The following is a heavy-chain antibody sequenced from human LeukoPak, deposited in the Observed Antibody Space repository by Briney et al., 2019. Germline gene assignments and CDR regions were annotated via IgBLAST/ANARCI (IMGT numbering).Heavy chain of an antibody. Sequence: GGSLRLSCAASGFTFNSYSMNWVRQAPRKGQEWVSSISGGGESTYYADSVKGRFTVSRDNSKNTLYLQINSLRGEGTAVYYCAKGKYSSGGVPDYWGQGTLVTVSS. J-gene: IGHJ4*02. CDR2: ISGGGEST. V-gene: IGHV3-23*01. CDR3: AKGKYSSGGVPDY. D-gene: IGHD6-19*01. CDR1: GFTFNSYS.